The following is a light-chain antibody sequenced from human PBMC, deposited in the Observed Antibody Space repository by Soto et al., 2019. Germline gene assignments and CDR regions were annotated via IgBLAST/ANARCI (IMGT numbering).Light chain of an antibody. CDR1: PSVSSSY. CDR3: QDYSPYSWT. Sequence: LYLSPGERATLSCRVGPSVSSSYLAWYQQKPGQVPRLLIYSASSRDTGIPDRFSGSGSGTEFTLTISSLQPDDFATYYCQDYSPYSWTFGQGTKVDIK. CDR2: SAS. V-gene: IGKV3-20*01. J-gene: IGKJ1*01.